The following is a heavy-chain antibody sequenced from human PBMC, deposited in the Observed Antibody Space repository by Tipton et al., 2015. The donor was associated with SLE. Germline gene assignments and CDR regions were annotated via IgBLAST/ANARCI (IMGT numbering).Heavy chain of an antibody. D-gene: IGHD3-10*01. Sequence: TLSLTCTVSGGSISPYYLTWIRQPAGKGLEWIGRIYNSGSPPYSPSLESRVTMSVDTSKNQFSLKLTSVTAADTAVYFCAATYYFSSGRTSFDNWGQGTLVTVSS. CDR2: IYNSGSP. V-gene: IGHV4-4*07. CDR1: GGSISPYY. CDR3: AATYYFSSGRTSFDN. J-gene: IGHJ3*02.